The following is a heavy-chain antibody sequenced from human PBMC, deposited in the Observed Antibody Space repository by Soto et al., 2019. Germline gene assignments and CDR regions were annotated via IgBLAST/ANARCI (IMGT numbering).Heavy chain of an antibody. D-gene: IGHD2-15*01. J-gene: IGHJ4*02. Sequence: ASVKVSCKASGGTFSSYAISWVRQAPGQGLEWMGGIIPIFGTANYAQKFQGRVTITADESTSTAYMELSSLRSEDTAVYYCARGSGYCSGGSCKNYFDYWGQGTLVTVSS. CDR2: IIPIFGTA. CDR3: ARGSGYCSGGSCKNYFDY. V-gene: IGHV1-69*13. CDR1: GGTFSSYA.